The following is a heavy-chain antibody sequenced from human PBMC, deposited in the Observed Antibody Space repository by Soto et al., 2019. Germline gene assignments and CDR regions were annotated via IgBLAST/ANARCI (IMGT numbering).Heavy chain of an antibody. CDR3: ARVYYDFWSGYYTGWFDP. CDR1: GGSISSYY. D-gene: IGHD3-3*01. Sequence: SETLSLTCTVSGGSISSYYWSWIRQPPGKGLEWIGYIYYSGSTNYNPSLKSRVTISVDTSKNQFSLKLSSVTAADTAVYYCARVYYDFWSGYYTGWFDPWGQGTLVTAPQ. V-gene: IGHV4-59*01. CDR2: IYYSGST. J-gene: IGHJ5*02.